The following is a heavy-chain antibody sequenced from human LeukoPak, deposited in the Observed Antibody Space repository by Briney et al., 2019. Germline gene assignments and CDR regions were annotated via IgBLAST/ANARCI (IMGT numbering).Heavy chain of an antibody. J-gene: IGHJ4*02. V-gene: IGHV1-3*01. CDR3: ARGILWFGELSSLGY. CDR1: GYTFTNYA. CDR2: INAGNGNT. Sequence: GASVKVSCKASGYTFTNYAIHWVRQAPGQRLEWIGWINAGNGNTRYSQKFQGRVTITIDTSASTAYMELGSLRSEDTAVYYCARGILWFGELSSLGYWGQGTLVTVSS. D-gene: IGHD3-10*01.